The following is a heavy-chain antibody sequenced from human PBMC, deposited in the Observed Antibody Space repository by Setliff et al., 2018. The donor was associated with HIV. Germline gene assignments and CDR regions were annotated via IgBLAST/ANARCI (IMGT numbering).Heavy chain of an antibody. D-gene: IGHD3-22*01. CDR3: VRDPLFSGYAQAFDF. Sequence: ASVKVSCKASGYTFTYLFIHWVRLAPGRGLEWMGVINPKSGDTNYAQKFQGRVTMTRDTSISTAYMELDRLGSDDTAVYYCVRDPLFSGYAQAFDFWGQGSLVTVSS. V-gene: IGHV1-2*02. CDR2: INPKSGDT. CDR1: GYTFTYLF. J-gene: IGHJ4*02.